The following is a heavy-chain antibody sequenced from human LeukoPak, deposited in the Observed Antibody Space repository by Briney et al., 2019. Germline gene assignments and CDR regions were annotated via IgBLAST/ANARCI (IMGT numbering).Heavy chain of an antibody. CDR2: IGSSGSII. J-gene: IGHJ3*02. CDR1: GVTLSDHH. V-gene: IGHV3-11*04. CDR3: ARGMEWEPRGAFDI. Sequence: PGGSLRLSCAASGVTLSDHHMDWVRQAPGKGLEWVSYIGSSGSIIYYADSVKGRFTISRDNAKNSLYLQMTSLRAEDTAVYYCARGMEWEPRGAFDIWGQGTMVTVSS. D-gene: IGHD1-26*01.